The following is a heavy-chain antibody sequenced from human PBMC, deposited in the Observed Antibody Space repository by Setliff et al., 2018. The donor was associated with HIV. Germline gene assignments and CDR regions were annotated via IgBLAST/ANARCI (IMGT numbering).Heavy chain of an antibody. Sequence: ASVKVSCKASGYSFTSYTIHWVRQAPGQRLEWMGWINAGNGNTKYSQKFRGRVTFTRDTSASTAYMELSGLGFEDTAVHYCARLSSAAMWGGGAFDIWGQGTMVTVSS. CDR2: INAGNGNT. V-gene: IGHV1-3*01. CDR1: GYSFTSYT. J-gene: IGHJ3*02. D-gene: IGHD2-2*01. CDR3: ARLSSAAMWGGGAFDI.